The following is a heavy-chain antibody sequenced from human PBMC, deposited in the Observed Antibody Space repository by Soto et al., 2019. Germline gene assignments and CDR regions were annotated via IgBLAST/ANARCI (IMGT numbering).Heavy chain of an antibody. CDR3: ARDGYCVSTTCYFLPDV. J-gene: IGHJ6*02. V-gene: IGHV3-48*02. Sequence: EVQVVESGGGLVQPGGSLRLSCAASGFTFSRYGMNWVRQAPGKGPEWVAYISSSSSTIYYADSVKGRFTISRDNAKNSLYRHMNSLRDEDTAVYYCARDGYCVSTTCYFLPDVWGQGTTVTVSS. D-gene: IGHD2-2*03. CDR2: ISSSSSTI. CDR1: GFTFSRYG.